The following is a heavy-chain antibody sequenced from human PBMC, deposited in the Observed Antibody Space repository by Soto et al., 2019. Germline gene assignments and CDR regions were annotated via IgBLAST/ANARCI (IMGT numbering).Heavy chain of an antibody. J-gene: IGHJ4*02. D-gene: IGHD6-13*01. CDR1: GYTFTGYY. CDR2: INPNSGGT. V-gene: IGHV1-2*04. Sequence: GASVKVSCKASGYTFTGYYMHWVRQAPGQGLEWMGWINPNSGGTNYAQKFQGWVTMTRDTSISTAYMELSRLRSDDTAVYYCARGYSSSWTDLDYWGQGTLVTVS. CDR3: ARGYSSSWTDLDY.